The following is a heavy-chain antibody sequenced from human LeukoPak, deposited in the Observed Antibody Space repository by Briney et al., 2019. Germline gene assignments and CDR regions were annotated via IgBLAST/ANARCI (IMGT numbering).Heavy chain of an antibody. J-gene: IGHJ4*02. CDR1: GGSISSSNW. V-gene: IGHV4-4*02. CDR3: ARLTYSSSWYPRCFDY. D-gene: IGHD6-13*01. Sequence: SGTLSLTCAVSGGSISSSNWWSWVRQPPGKGLEWIGEIYHSGSTNYNPSLKSRVTISVDKSKNQFSLKLSSVTAADTAVSYCARLTYSSSWYPRCFDYWGQGTLVTVSS. CDR2: IYHSGST.